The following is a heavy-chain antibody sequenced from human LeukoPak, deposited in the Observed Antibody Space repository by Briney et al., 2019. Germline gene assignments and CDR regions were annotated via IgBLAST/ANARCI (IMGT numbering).Heavy chain of an antibody. CDR1: GFTFSSYE. J-gene: IGHJ4*02. CDR3: ARDCSGGSCYGY. V-gene: IGHV3-48*03. CDR2: ISSSGRTI. D-gene: IGHD2-15*01. Sequence: GGSLRLSCAASGFTFSSYEMNWVRQAPGKGLEWVSYISSSGRTIYYADSVKGRFTISRDNAKNSLYLQMNSLRAEDTAVYYCARDCSGGSCYGYWGQGTLVTVSS.